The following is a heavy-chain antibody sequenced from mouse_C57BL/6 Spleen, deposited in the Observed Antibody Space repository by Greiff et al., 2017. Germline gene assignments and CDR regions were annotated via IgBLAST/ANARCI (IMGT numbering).Heavy chain of an antibody. D-gene: IGHD2-4*01. J-gene: IGHJ4*01. CDR1: GFNIKDDY. V-gene: IGHV14-4*01. CDR3: RGGLRQDYAMDY. CDR2: IDPENGDT. Sequence: EVQLQQSGAELVRPGASVKLSCTASGFNIKDDYMHWVKQRPEQGLEWIGWIDPENGDTEYASKFQGKATKTADTSSNTAYLQLSSLTSEDTAVYYCRGGLRQDYAMDYWGQGTSVTVSS.